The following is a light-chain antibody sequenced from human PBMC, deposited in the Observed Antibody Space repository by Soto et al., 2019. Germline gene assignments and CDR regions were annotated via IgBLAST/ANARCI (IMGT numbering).Light chain of an antibody. CDR3: LQDYNYQIN. Sequence: AIRMPSSPSYLSASVGDRVTITCRASQGIRNDLGWYQQKPGKATKLLIYAAYSLQGGVTSRFSGSGSGTDFTLTIRSMQPEDFATYYCLQDYNYQINCGQGTRLEIK. CDR2: AAY. CDR1: QGIRND. V-gene: IGKV1-6*01. J-gene: IGKJ5*01.